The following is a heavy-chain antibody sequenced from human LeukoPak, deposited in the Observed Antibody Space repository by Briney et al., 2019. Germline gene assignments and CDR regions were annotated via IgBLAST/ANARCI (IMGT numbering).Heavy chain of an antibody. Sequence: ASVKVSCKASGGTFSSYAISWVRQAPGQGLEWMGGIIPIFGTANYAQKFQGRVAITADESTSTAYMELSSLRSEDTAVYYCASDEPTYYYGYALDIWGQGTMVTVSS. CDR1: GGTFSSYA. D-gene: IGHD3-10*01. CDR2: IIPIFGTA. V-gene: IGHV1-69*13. CDR3: ASDEPTYYYGYALDI. J-gene: IGHJ3*02.